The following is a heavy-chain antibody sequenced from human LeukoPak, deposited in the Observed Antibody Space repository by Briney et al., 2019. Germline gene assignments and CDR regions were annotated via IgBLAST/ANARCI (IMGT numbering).Heavy chain of an antibody. CDR3: ARHRWLVRGRPQYTDV. V-gene: IGHV5-51*01. D-gene: IGHD6-19*01. CDR2: IYPGDSET. CDR1: GDNFASYR. J-gene: IGHJ6*03. Sequence: LGESLKISCKVSGDNFASYRIGWVRQMPGKGLEWMGFIYPGDSETKNSPSFQGQVTMTADKSISTAYLQWSSLKASDTAMYYCARHRWLVRGRPQYTDVWGKGTTVTISS.